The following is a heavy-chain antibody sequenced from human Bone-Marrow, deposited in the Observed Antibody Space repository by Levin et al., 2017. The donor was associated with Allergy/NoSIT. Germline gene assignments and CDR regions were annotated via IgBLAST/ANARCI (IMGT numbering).Heavy chain of an antibody. CDR3: AREKVFSAAAGTLHNWFDP. D-gene: IGHD6-13*01. V-gene: IGHV4-39*07. J-gene: IGHJ5*02. CDR2: IYYSGST. CDR1: GGSISSSSYY. Sequence: SQTLSLTCTVSGGSISSSSYYWGWIRQPPGKGLEWIGSIYYSGSTYYNPSLKSRVTISVDTSKNQFSLKLSSVTAADTAVYYCAREKVFSAAAGTLHNWFDPWGQGTLVTVSS.